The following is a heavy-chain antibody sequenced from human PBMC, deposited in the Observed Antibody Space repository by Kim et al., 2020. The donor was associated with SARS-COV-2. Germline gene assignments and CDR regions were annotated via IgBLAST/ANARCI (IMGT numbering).Heavy chain of an antibody. J-gene: IGHJ4*02. CDR1: GFTFSSYS. CDR2: ISSSSSTI. V-gene: IGHV3-48*02. CDR3: ARDGSGTYYYGSGREFDY. D-gene: IGHD3-10*01. Sequence: GGSLRLSCAASGFTFSSYSMNWVRQAPGKGLEWVSYISSSSSTIYYADSVKGRFTISRDNAKNSLYLQMNSLRDEDTAVYYCARDGSGTYYYGSGREFDYWGQGTLVTVSS.